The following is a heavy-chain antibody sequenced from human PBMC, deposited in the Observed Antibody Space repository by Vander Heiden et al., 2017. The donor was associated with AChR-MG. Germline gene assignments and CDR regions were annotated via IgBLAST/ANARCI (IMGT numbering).Heavy chain of an antibody. CDR3: AREFPPPWSEGFDF. CDR2: ISFDENVK. Sequence: QVQLVESGGGAVQPGRSLRLSCAASGFTFSNYAMHWVRQAPGKGLDWVALISFDENVKYYADSVKGRFTISRDNSKNTVYLQLNSLRAEDTALYFCAREFPPPWSEGFDFWGLGTMVTVSS. J-gene: IGHJ3*01. V-gene: IGHV3-30-3*01. CDR1: GFTFSNYA.